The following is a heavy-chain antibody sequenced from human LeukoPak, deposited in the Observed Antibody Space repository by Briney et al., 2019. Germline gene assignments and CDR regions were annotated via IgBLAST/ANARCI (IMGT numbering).Heavy chain of an antibody. CDR3: ARGALDGYNFDY. CDR1: GGSISSYY. CDR2: IYYSGST. D-gene: IGHD5-24*01. J-gene: IGHJ4*02. Sequence: SETLSLTCTVSGGSISSYYWSWIRQPPGKGLEWIGYIYYSGSTNYNPSLKSRVTISVDTSKNQLSLKLSSVTAADTAVYYCARGALDGYNFDYWGQGTLVTVSS. V-gene: IGHV4-59*01.